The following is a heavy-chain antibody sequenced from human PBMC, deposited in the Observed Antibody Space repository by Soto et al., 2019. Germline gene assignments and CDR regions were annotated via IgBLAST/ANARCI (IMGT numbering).Heavy chain of an antibody. CDR3: AKDQGRWLQSYYFDY. V-gene: IGHV3-23*01. J-gene: IGHJ4*02. Sequence: EVQLLESGGGLVQPGGSLRLSCAASRFTFSSYAMSWVRQAPGKGLEWVSAISGSGGSTYYADSVKGRFTISRDNSKNTLYLQMNSLRAEDTAVYYRAKDQGRWLQSYYFDYWGQGTLVTVSS. D-gene: IGHD5-12*01. CDR2: ISGSGGST. CDR1: RFTFSSYA.